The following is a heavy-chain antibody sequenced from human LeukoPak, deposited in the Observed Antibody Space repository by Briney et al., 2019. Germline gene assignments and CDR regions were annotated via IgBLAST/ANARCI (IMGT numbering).Heavy chain of an antibody. CDR2: ISGSGGST. J-gene: IGHJ4*02. CDR3: AKGGGIVVVPAATHY. D-gene: IGHD2-2*01. CDR1: GFTFSSYA. V-gene: IGHV3-23*01. Sequence: GGSLRLSCAASGFTFSSYAMSWVRQAPGKGLEWVSAISGSGGSTYYADSVKGRFTISRDNSKNTLYLQMNSLRAEDTAVYYCAKGGGIVVVPAATHYWGQGTLVTVSS.